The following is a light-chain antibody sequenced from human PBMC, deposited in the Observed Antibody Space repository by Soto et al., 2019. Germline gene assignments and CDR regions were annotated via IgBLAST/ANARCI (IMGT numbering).Light chain of an antibody. V-gene: IGKV3-20*01. CDR3: PQYGTSPLT. CDR2: NTF. Sequence: EIVLTKSPCTLSLSPGERATLSCRASESVAYTYLAWYQQKPGQAPRLLIHNTFSRATGIPDRFSGSGSGTDFTLTLSRLESEDFAVYYCPQYGTSPLTFGGGAKVDIK. J-gene: IGKJ4*01. CDR1: ESVAYTY.